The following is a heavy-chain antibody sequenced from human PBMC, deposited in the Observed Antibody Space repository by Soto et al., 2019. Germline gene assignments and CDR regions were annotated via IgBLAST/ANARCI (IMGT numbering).Heavy chain of an antibody. Sequence: ASVKVSCKASGYSFTGYNLHWVRQAPGQGLEWMGWINPNSGGTNYAQKFQGRVTMTRDTSISLAYMELSRLRSDDTAVYYCARDGKGDYYFLNGYYNYYGTHVWGQGTTVTGSS. D-gene: IGHD3-9*01. CDR2: INPNSGGT. V-gene: IGHV1-2*02. J-gene: IGHJ6*02. CDR1: GYSFTGYN. CDR3: ARDGKGDYYFLNGYYNYYGTHV.